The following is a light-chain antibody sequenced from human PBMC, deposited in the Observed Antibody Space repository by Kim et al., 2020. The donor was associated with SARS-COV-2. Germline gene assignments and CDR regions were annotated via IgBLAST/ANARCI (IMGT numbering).Light chain of an antibody. V-gene: IGKV1-5*03. J-gene: IGKJ1*01. Sequence: IQMTQSPSTLPASLGDRVTITCRASQSISPWLAWYQQRPGRAPKLLIYQTSRLESGVPSRFSGSGSGTEFTLTISGLQPDDFGTYYCQHYHNYWKTFGQGTKV. CDR2: QTS. CDR3: QHYHNYWKT. CDR1: QSISPW.